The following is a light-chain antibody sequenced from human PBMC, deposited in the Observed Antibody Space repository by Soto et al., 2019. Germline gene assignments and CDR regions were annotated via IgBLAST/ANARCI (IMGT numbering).Light chain of an antibody. CDR3: PSDAGNXRYV. Sequence: QSVLTQPPSASGSPVQSVTISCTGVSSDVCGDYYFLWYQQYPGKSPKLIIFEVNTRPAGVRDRFAGSKSGNTASLTVSGLQAEDEAVYYCPSDAGNXRYVFGTGTKV. CDR1: SSDVCGDYY. V-gene: IGLV2-8*01. CDR2: EVN. J-gene: IGLJ1*01.